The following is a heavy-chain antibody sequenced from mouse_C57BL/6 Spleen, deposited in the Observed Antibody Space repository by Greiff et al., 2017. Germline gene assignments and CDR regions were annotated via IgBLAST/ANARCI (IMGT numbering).Heavy chain of an antibody. Sequence: LQQPGAELVRPGSSVKLSCKASGYTFPSYWMDWVKQRPGQGLEWIGNLYPSDSETHYNPKFKDKATLTVDKSSSTAYMQLSSLTSEDSAVYYCAREGDGNLSYFDYWGQGTTLTVSS. D-gene: IGHD2-1*01. CDR2: LYPSDSET. CDR3: AREGDGNLSYFDY. J-gene: IGHJ2*01. CDR1: GYTFPSYW. V-gene: IGHV1-61*01.